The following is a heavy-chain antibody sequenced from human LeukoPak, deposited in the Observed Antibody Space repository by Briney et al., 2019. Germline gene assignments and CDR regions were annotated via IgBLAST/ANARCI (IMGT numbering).Heavy chain of an antibody. CDR3: VRSKWAAGADFDS. J-gene: IGHJ4*02. CDR1: GYTFTAYY. Sequence: SVKVSCKASGYTFTAYYMHWMRQAPGQGQEWMGWTKCDSGGTAYSRNYRGRVKMTRDTSISTAYMELTRLTSDDTAVYYCVRSKWAAGADFDSWGQGTQVTVSS. V-gene: IGHV1-2*02. CDR2: TKCDSGGT. D-gene: IGHD1-26*01.